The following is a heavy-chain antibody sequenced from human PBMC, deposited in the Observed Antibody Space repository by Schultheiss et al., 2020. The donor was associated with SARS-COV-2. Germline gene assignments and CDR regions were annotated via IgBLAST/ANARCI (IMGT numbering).Heavy chain of an antibody. V-gene: IGHV4-59*01. CDR1: GGSFSGYY. J-gene: IGHJ4*02. CDR3: AREGGYSGYDY. CDR2: ISYSGST. D-gene: IGHD5-12*01. Sequence: SETLSLTCAVYGGSFSGYYWSWIRQPPGKGLEWIGYISYSGSTNYNPSLKSRVTISVDTSKNQFSLKLSSVTAADTAVYYCAREGGYSGYDYWGQGTLVTVSS.